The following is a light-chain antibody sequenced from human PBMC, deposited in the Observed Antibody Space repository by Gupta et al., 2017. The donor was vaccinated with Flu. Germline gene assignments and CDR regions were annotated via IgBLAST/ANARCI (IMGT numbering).Light chain of an antibody. CDR1: QSRLQSNGYSD. Sequence: VNPGEQASIACRARQSRLQSNGYSDLDWYVQKTGQSPQRLIYLADKRASGVPDRFSGSGSGTEFTLKSSRREAEEGGVYYCMQALQIPYTFGQGTKLEIK. J-gene: IGKJ2*01. CDR2: LAD. CDR3: MQALQIPYT. V-gene: IGKV2-28*01.